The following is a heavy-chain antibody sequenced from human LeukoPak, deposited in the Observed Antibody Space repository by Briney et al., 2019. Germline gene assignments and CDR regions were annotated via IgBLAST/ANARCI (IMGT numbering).Heavy chain of an antibody. J-gene: IGHJ4*02. CDR3: ARTSLADY. Sequence: PSETLSLTCTVSGGSISNYYWSWLRQPPGKGLEWVGYIYYSGSTNYNPSLKSRVTISVDTSKNQFSLKLTSVTAADTAVYYCARTSLADYGGQGTLSPSPQ. V-gene: IGHV4-59*01. CDR1: GGSISNYY. CDR2: IYYSGST.